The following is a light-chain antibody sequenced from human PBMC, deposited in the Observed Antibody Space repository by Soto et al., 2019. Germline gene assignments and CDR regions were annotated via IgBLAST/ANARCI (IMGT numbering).Light chain of an antibody. V-gene: IGLV2-14*01. CDR2: EVS. CDR1: SSDVGGYNY. CDR3: CSYPSTSTHV. J-gene: IGLJ1*01. Sequence: QSVLTHPASVSVSPAQSITISCTGTSSDVGGYNYVSWYQHHPGKAPKRIIYEVSYRPSGVSNRFSGSKSGNTASLTISGLQADDEADYYCCSYPSTSTHVFGTGTKVTVL.